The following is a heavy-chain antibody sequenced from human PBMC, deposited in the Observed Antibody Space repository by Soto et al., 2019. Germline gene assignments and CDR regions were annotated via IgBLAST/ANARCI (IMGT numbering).Heavy chain of an antibody. CDR1: GYTFTSYY. CDR2: INPSGGST. CDR3: ARVGRSNRFLDRLRGYYYGMDA. J-gene: IGHJ6*02. D-gene: IGHD3-3*01. V-gene: IGHV1-46*01. Sequence: ASVKVSCKASGYTFTSYYMHWVRQAPGQGLEWMGIINPSGGSTSYAQKFQGRVTMTRDTSTSTVYMELSSLRSEDTAVYYCARVGRSNRFLDRLRGYYYGMDAWGQGTTVTVSS.